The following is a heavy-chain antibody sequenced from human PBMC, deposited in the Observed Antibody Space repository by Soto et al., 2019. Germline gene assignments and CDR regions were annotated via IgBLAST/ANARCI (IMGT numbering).Heavy chain of an antibody. CDR2: INHSGST. V-gene: IGHV4-31*03. J-gene: IGHJ5*02. Sequence: SETLSLTCTVSGGSSSGGGYYWSWIRQHPGKGLEWIGEINHSGSTNYNPSLKSRVTISVDTSKNQFSLKLSSVTAADTAVYYCARLDIVVVPAPGAFDPWGQGTLVTVSS. D-gene: IGHD2-2*03. CDR1: GGSSSGGGYY. CDR3: ARLDIVVVPAPGAFDP.